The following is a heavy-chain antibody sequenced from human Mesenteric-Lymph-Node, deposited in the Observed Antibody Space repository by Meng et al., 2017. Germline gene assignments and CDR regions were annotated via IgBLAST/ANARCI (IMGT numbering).Heavy chain of an antibody. D-gene: IGHD6-6*01. J-gene: IGHJ5*02. CDR2: INYSGST. CDR3: ARGNEYSSSPWFDP. CDR1: GDSISGNSYY. Sequence: QLQLQESGPRLVRPSETLSLTCSVSGDSISGNSYYWGWIRQPPGKGLEGFGSINYSGSTYYYPSLKSRLTISGDTSMNRFSLKLRFVTAADTAVYYCARGNEYSSSPWFDPWGQGTLVTVSS. V-gene: IGHV4-39*01.